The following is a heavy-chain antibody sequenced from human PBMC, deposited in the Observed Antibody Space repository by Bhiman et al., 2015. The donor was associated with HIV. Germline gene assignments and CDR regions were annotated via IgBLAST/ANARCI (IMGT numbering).Heavy chain of an antibody. CDR2: INTDGSTI. CDR1: GFTFSNYE. D-gene: IGHD6-13*01. J-gene: IGHJ5*02. V-gene: IGHV3-48*03. Sequence: EVQLVEAGGTLIQPGGSLRLSCAASGFTFSNYEMNWVRQAPGKGLQWISYINTDGSTIYYADSVKGRFTISRDNAKNSLYLQMNSLRADDTGVYYCARDSSNWYGISWGQGTLVTVSS. CDR3: ARDSSNWYGIS.